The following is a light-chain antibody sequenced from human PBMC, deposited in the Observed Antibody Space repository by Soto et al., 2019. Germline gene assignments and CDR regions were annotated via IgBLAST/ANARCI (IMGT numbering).Light chain of an antibody. CDR3: SSYTSTFTYV. J-gene: IGLJ1*01. CDR1: SSDVGRYNY. V-gene: IGLV2-14*01. CDR2: EVS. Sequence: QSVLTQPASVSGSPGQSITISCSGTSSDVGRYNYVSWYQQHPGTAPKLMIYEVSNRPSGVSNRFPGSKSGDTASLTISGLQAEDEADYYCSSYTSTFTYVFGAGTKVTVL.